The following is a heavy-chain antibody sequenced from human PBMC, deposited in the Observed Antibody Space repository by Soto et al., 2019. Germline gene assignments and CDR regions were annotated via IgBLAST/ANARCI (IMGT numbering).Heavy chain of an antibody. V-gene: IGHV3-30-3*01. D-gene: IGHD1-1*01. J-gene: IGHJ3*02. CDR1: GVTFRSYA. CDR2: ISYDGSNK. CDR3: ARDRPFWLQLGAFDI. Sequence: GGALSLSCAASGVTFRSYAMHWVRRAPGKGLEWVAVISYDGSNKYYADSVKGRFTISRDNSKNTLYLQMNSLRAEDTAVYYCARDRPFWLQLGAFDIWGQGTMVTVSS.